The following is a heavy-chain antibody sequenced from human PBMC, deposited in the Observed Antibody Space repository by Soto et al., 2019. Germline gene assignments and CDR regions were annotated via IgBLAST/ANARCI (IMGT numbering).Heavy chain of an antibody. V-gene: IGHV4-39*01. CDR1: VVSIITSAYY. Sequence: PSWTXSLTGRFSVVSIITSAYYGSGIRQPPGKGLEWIGTVYYSGSPYYNPSLESRFTISVDTSKNQFSLNLISVTAADTAVYYCARTSGMVYAIYSISTWGQGTLVTVSS. D-gene: IGHD2-8*01. CDR2: VYYSGSP. CDR3: ARTSGMVYAIYSIST. J-gene: IGHJ5*02.